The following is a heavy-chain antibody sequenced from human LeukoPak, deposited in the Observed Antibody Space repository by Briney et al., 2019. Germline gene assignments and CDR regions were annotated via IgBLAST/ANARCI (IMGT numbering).Heavy chain of an antibody. Sequence: PGGSLRLSCAVSGFTFSNYGMHWVRQTPGKGLEWVAFIRHDGNSKLSADSVKGRFTISRDNTKNALYMQMDSLRHEDTAVYYCAKGYLGLCTGGSCFHFDNWGEGTLVTVSS. D-gene: IGHD2-15*01. CDR3: AKGYLGLCTGGSCFHFDN. CDR2: IRHDGNSK. J-gene: IGHJ4*02. CDR1: GFTFSNYG. V-gene: IGHV3-30*02.